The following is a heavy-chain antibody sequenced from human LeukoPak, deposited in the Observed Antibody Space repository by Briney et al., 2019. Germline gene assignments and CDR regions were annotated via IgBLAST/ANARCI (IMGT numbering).Heavy chain of an antibody. CDR2: INSDGSST. CDR3: ARVLDISGYSGDFDY. D-gene: IGHD3-22*01. CDR1: GFTFSTYG. J-gene: IGHJ4*02. V-gene: IGHV3-74*01. Sequence: PGGSLRLSCAASGFTFSTYGMHWVRQAPGKGLVWVSRINSDGSSTSYADSVKGRFTISRDNAKNTLYLQMKSLRAEDTAVYYCARVLDISGYSGDFDYWGQGTLVTVSS.